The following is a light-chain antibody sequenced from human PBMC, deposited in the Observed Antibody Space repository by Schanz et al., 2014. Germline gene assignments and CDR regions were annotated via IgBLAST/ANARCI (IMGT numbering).Light chain of an antibody. CDR1: SSDVGGYKY. J-gene: IGLJ2*01. V-gene: IGLV2-14*01. Sequence: QSALTQPASVSGSPGQSITITCTGTSSDVGGYKYVSWFQQHPGKAPKLLIYDVSNRPSGVSYRFSGSKSGNTASLTVSGLQAEDEAEYYCSSYATNNNMLFGGGTKLTVL. CDR3: SSYATNNNML. CDR2: DVS.